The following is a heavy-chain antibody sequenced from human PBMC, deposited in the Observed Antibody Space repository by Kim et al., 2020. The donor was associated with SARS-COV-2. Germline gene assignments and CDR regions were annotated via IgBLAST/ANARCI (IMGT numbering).Heavy chain of an antibody. V-gene: IGHV3-23*01. Sequence: YADAGKGRFRISRDNSKNTLYLQLNNLRVEDTAIYYCAKDEGGIAARVFDYWGQGTLVTVSS. CDR3: AKDEGGIAARVFDY. D-gene: IGHD6-6*01. J-gene: IGHJ4*02.